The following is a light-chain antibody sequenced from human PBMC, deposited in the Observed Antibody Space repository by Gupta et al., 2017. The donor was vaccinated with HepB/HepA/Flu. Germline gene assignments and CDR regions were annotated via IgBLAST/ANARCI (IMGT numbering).Light chain of an antibody. J-gene: IGLJ3*02. CDR2: EVS. V-gene: IGLV2-23*02. CDR1: RSDIGNYNF. CDR3: CSYAGSTTWV. Sequence: QSALTQPASVSGSPGQSITISCTGTRSDIGNYNFVSWYQQHPGRAPKLMIYEVSKRPSGVSNRFSGSKSGNTASLTISGLQAEDEADYHWCSYAGSTTWVFGGGTKLTVL.